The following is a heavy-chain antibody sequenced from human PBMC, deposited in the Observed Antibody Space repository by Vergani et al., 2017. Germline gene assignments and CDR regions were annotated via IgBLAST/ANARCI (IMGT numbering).Heavy chain of an antibody. Sequence: QLQLQESGPGLVKPSATLSLTCSVSGASIRSSNYYWGWIRQPPGKGLEWIASIYYSGSTYYNPSLKSRVTISVDTSKNQFSLKLSSVTAADTAVYFWARHSSVEWLVKLGWIDPGGQGILVTVSS. D-gene: IGHD6-19*01. J-gene: IGHJ5*02. CDR2: IYYSGST. V-gene: IGHV4-39*01. CDR1: GASIRSSNYY. CDR3: ARHSSVEWLVKLGWIDP.